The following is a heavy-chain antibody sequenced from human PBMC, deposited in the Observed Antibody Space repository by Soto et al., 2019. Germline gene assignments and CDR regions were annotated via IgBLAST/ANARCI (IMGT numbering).Heavy chain of an antibody. CDR3: AAGGSGYYAN. Sequence: EVQLVESGGDLVQPGGSLRLSCAASGFTFSTYWMHWVRQAPGKGLLWVSRIKTDGTYATYADSVKGRFTISRDNAKNTLYLKMNSLRVEDEAVYYCAAGGSGYYANWGQGTLVTVSS. V-gene: IGHV3-74*01. CDR1: GFTFSTYW. D-gene: IGHD3-22*01. CDR2: IKTDGTYA. J-gene: IGHJ4*02.